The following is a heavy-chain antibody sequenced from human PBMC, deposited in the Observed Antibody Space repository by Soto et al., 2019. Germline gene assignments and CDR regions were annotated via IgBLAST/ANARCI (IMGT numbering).Heavy chain of an antibody. V-gene: IGHV1-18*01. Sequence: ASVKVSCKASGYTFTSYGISWVRQAPGQGLEWMGWISAYNGNTNYAQKLQGRVTMTTDTSTSTAYMELRSLRSDDTAVYYCARELRFLYYYDSSGYYSDAFDIWGQGTMVTVSS. CDR3: ARELRFLYYYDSSGYYSDAFDI. CDR1: GYTFTSYG. CDR2: ISAYNGNT. J-gene: IGHJ3*02. D-gene: IGHD3-22*01.